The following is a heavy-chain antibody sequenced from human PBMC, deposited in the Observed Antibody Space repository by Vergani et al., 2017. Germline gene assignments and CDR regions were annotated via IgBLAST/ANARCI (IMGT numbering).Heavy chain of an antibody. CDR1: GGSFSGYY. CDR3: ARGAFRIAARHQYGMDV. D-gene: IGHD6-6*01. J-gene: IGHJ6*02. CDR2: INHSGST. Sequence: QVQLQQWCAGLLKPSETLSLTCAVYGGSFSGYYWSWIRQPPGKGLEWIGEINHSGSTNYNPSLKSRVTISVDTSKNQFSLKLSSVTAADTAVYYCARGAFRIAARHQYGMDVWGQGTTVTVSS. V-gene: IGHV4-34*01.